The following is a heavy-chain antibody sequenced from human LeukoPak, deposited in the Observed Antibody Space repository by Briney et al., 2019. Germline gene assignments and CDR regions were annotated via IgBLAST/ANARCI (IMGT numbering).Heavy chain of an antibody. Sequence: SETLSLTCAVSGGSITSSKWWSWVRQSSGKGLEWIGEISHSGAANHNPSLKSRVTISVDKSKNKFSLELTSVTAADTAVYYCARHQTGANTFDYWGRGTLVTVSS. D-gene: IGHD1-26*01. CDR1: GGSITSSKW. CDR2: ISHSGAA. CDR3: ARHQTGANTFDY. J-gene: IGHJ4*02. V-gene: IGHV4-4*02.